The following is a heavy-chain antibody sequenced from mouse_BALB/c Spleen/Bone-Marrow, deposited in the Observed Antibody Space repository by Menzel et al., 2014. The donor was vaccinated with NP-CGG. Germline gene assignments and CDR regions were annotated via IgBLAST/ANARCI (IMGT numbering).Heavy chain of an antibody. J-gene: IGHJ2*01. V-gene: IGHV2-9*02. CDR3: ARDNYGSRVFDY. D-gene: IGHD1-1*01. Sequence: VMLVESGPCLVAPSQSLSITCTVSGFSLTSYGVHWVRQPPGRGLEWLGVIWAGGSTNYNSALMSRLSVSKDNSKSQVFLKMNSLQTDDTAMYYCARDNYGSRVFDYWGQGTTLTVSS. CDR2: IWAGGST. CDR1: GFSLTSYG.